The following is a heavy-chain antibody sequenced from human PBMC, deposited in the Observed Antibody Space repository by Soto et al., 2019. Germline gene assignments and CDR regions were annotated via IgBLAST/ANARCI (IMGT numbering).Heavy chain of an antibody. Sequence: QVQLVQSGAEVKKPGASVKVSCKASGYTFTSYDINWVRQATGQGLEWMGWMNPNSGNTGYAQKFQGRVTMTRNTSISTAYMELSSLRSEDTAVYYCARAKYCTNXXXHYPHRFDPWGQGTLVTVSS. J-gene: IGHJ5*02. CDR3: ARAKYCTNXXXHYPHRFDP. CDR1: GYTFTSYD. D-gene: IGHD2-8*01. CDR2: MNPNSGNT. V-gene: IGHV1-8*01.